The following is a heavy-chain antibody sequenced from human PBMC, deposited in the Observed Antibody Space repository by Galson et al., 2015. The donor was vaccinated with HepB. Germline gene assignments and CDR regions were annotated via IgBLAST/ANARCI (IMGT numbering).Heavy chain of an antibody. CDR3: ARAQSGYSSNWSVGGFDS. D-gene: IGHD6-13*01. CDR2: ISSSSSYI. CDR1: GFTFSSYS. Sequence: SLRLSCAASGFTFSSYSMNWVRQAPGKGLEWVSSISSSSSYIYYADSVKGRFTISRDNAKNSLYLQMSSLRAEDTAVYYCARAQSGYSSNWSVGGFDSWGQGTLVTVSS. J-gene: IGHJ4*02. V-gene: IGHV3-21*01.